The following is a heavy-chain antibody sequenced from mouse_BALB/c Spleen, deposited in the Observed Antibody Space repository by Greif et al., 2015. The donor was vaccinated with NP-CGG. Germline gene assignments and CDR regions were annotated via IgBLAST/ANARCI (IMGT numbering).Heavy chain of an antibody. V-gene: IGHV7-3*02. Sequence: EVQLVESGGGLVQPGGSLRLSCATSGFTFTDYYMNWVRQPPGKALEWFGFIRNTANGYTPEHSASVKGRFTISRDNSQSIHYLQMNTLRAEDSASYYCARECYGYFDVWGAGTTVTVSS. CDR1: GFTFTDYY. CDR2: IRNTANGYTP. J-gene: IGHJ1*01. CDR3: ARECYGYFDV.